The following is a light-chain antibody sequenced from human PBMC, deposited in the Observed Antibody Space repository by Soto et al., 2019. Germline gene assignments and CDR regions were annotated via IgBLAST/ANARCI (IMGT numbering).Light chain of an antibody. CDR3: QQYNSYALT. J-gene: IGKJ4*01. Sequence: DIQMNQSPSTLSASVGDRVTITCRASQSISSWLAWYQQKPGKAPKLLIYAASSLESGVPSRFSGSGSGTEFTLTISSLQPDDFATYYCQQYNSYALTFGGGTKVDIK. CDR2: AAS. CDR1: QSISSW. V-gene: IGKV1-5*01.